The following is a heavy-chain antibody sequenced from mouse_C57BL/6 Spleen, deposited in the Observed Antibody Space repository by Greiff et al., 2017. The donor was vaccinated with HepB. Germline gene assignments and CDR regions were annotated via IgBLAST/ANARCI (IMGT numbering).Heavy chain of an antibody. Sequence: EVQLQQSGAELVKPGASVKLSCTASGFNIKDYYMHWVKQRTEQGLEWIGRIDPEDGETKYAPKFQGKATITADTCSNPAYLQLSSLTSEETAVYDCASRGGSTYWYFDVWGTGTTVTVSS. CDR1: GFNIKDYY. V-gene: IGHV14-2*01. J-gene: IGHJ1*03. CDR2: IDPEDGET. D-gene: IGHD1-1*01. CDR3: ASRGGSTYWYFDV.